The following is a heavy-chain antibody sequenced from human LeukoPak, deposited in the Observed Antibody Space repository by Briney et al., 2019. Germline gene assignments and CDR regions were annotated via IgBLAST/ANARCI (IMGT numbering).Heavy chain of an antibody. V-gene: IGHV3-30*04. CDR3: ARDRGSGYGPPDLDY. J-gene: IGHJ4*02. CDR2: ISYDGSNK. D-gene: IGHD5-12*01. Sequence: GGSLRLSCAASGFTFSNYEMNWVRLAPGKGLEWVAVISYDGSNKYYADSVKGRFTISRDNSKNTLYLQMNSLRAEDTAVYYCARDRGSGYGPPDLDYWGQGTLVTVSS. CDR1: GFTFSNYE.